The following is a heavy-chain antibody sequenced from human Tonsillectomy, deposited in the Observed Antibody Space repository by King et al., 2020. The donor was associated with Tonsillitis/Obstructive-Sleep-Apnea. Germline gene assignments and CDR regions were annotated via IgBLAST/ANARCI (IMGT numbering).Heavy chain of an antibody. J-gene: IGHJ6*03. CDR2: INHSGST. CDR3: ARRDNGYYMDV. Sequence: QVQLQQWGAGLLKPSETLSLTCAVYGGSFSGYYWSWICQPPGKGLEWIGEINHSGSTNYNPSLKSRVTISVDMSKTQFSLRLNSVTAADTAVYYCARRDNGYYMDVWGKGTTVTVSS. D-gene: IGHD2-8*01. V-gene: IGHV4-34*01. CDR1: GGSFSGYY.